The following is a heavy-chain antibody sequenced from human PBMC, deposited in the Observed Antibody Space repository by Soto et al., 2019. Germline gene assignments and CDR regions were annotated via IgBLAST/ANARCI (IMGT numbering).Heavy chain of an antibody. J-gene: IGHJ4*02. CDR2: IYPGDSDT. CDR1: GYSFSSYW. Sequence: PEESLKISCKGSGYSFSSYWIGWVRQMPGKGLEWMGIIYPGDSDTRYSPSFQGQVTISADKSISTAYLQWSSLKASDTALYYCARGSGEQVVLADYWGQGTLVTVGS. V-gene: IGHV5-51*01. D-gene: IGHD6-6*01. CDR3: ARGSGEQVVLADY.